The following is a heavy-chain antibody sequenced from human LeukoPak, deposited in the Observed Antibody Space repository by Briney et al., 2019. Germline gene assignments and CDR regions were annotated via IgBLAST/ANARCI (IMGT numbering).Heavy chain of an antibody. Sequence: SETLSLTCTVCGGSLSGHYWGWIRQPPGKGLELVGHIYYTGTTFYNPSLNSRVTITLDTSRNQFSLRLTSVIAADTAVYYCARFSWGCSTASCYLTNWGQGALVTVSS. J-gene: IGHJ4*02. CDR2: IYYTGTT. CDR3: ARFSWGCSTASCYLTN. CDR1: GGSLSGHY. V-gene: IGHV4-59*11. D-gene: IGHD2-2*01.